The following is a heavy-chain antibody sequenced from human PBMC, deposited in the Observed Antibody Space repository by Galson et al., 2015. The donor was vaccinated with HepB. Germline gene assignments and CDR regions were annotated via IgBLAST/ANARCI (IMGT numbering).Heavy chain of an antibody. J-gene: IGHJ4*02. Sequence: SLRLSCAASGFTFSSYSMNWVRQAPGKGLEWVSSISSSSSYIYYADSVKGRFTISRDNAKNSLYLQMNSLRAEDTAVYYCARDRWTSDDNSYFDYWGQGTLVTVSS. CDR2: ISSSSSYI. V-gene: IGHV3-21*01. D-gene: IGHD1-20*01. CDR1: GFTFSSYS. CDR3: ARDRWTSDDNSYFDY.